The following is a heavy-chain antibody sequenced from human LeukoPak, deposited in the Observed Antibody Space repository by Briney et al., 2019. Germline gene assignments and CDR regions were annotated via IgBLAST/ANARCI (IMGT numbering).Heavy chain of an antibody. CDR1: GYTFTGYY. D-gene: IGHD2-15*01. J-gene: IGHJ4*02. Sequence: ASVKVSCKASGYTFTGYYMHWVRQAPGQGLEWMGWINPNSGGTNYAQKFQGRVTMTRDTSISTAYMELSRLRSDDTAVYYCARCFPIVVVVAAPDYWGQGTLVTVSS. CDR2: INPNSGGT. CDR3: ARCFPIVVVVAAPDY. V-gene: IGHV1-2*02.